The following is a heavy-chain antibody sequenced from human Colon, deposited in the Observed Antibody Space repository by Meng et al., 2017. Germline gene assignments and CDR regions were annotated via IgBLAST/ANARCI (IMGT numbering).Heavy chain of an antibody. CDR1: GYTFTSYY. Sequence: ASVKFSCKASGYTFTSYYMHWVRQAPGQGLEWMGIINPSGGSTSYAQKFQGRVTMTRDTSTSTVYMELSILRSEDTAVYYCARGGGMTYYYDSSGYYFDYWGQGTLVTVSS. J-gene: IGHJ4*02. CDR2: INPSGGST. V-gene: IGHV1-46*01. D-gene: IGHD3-22*01. CDR3: ARGGGMTYYYDSSGYYFDY.